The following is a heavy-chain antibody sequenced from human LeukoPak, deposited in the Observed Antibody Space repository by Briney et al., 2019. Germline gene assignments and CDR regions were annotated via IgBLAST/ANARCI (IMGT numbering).Heavy chain of an antibody. J-gene: IGHJ4*02. CDR2: INPSGGSA. Sequence: ASVKVSCKASGYTFTSYYMHWVRQAPGQGLEWMGIINPSGGSASYAQKFQGGVTMTRDMSTSTVYMELSSLRSEDTAVYYCARDNLGRFDYWGQGTLVTVSS. V-gene: IGHV1-46*01. D-gene: IGHD7-27*01. CDR3: ARDNLGRFDY. CDR1: GYTFTSYY.